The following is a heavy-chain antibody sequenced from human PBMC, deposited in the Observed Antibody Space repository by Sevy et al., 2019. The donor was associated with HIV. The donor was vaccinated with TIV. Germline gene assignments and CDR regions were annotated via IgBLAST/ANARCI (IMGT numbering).Heavy chain of an antibody. D-gene: IGHD6-13*01. CDR2: ISGSGGST. Sequence: GGSLRLSCAASGSIFSSYVMSWVRQAPGKGLEWVSTISGSGGSTYYADSVKGRFTISRDNSKNTLDLQMNSLRAEDTAVYYCEAIATAGRDYWGQGTLVTVSS. J-gene: IGHJ4*02. CDR3: EAIATAGRDY. V-gene: IGHV3-23*01. CDR1: GSIFSSYV.